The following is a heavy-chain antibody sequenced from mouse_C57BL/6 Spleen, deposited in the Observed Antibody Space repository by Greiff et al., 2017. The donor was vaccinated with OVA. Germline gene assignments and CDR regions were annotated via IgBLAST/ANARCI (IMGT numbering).Heavy chain of an antibody. Sequence: QVQLQQPGAELVKPGASVKMSCKASGYTFTSYWITWVKQRPGQGLEWIGDIYPGSGSTNYNEKFKSKATLTVDTSSNTAYMQLSSLTSEDSAVYYCASWGWDTTALFDYWGQGTTLTVSS. V-gene: IGHV1-55*01. D-gene: IGHD2-12*01. CDR3: ASWGWDTTALFDY. CDR1: GYTFTSYW. J-gene: IGHJ2*01. CDR2: IYPGSGST.